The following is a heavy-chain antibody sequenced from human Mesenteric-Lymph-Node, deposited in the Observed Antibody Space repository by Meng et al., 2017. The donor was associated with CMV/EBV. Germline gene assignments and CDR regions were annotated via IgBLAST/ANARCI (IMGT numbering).Heavy chain of an antibody. CDR1: AFTFSGYW. CDR2: INSDGSST. Sequence: GESLKISCAASAFTFSGYWMHWVRQAPGKGLVWVSRINSDGSSTSYADSVKGRFTISRDNAKNTLNLQMNSLRAEDTAVYYCARGPVATFYYFDYWGQGTLVTVSS. J-gene: IGHJ4*02. D-gene: IGHD1-26*01. V-gene: IGHV3-74*01. CDR3: ARGPVATFYYFDY.